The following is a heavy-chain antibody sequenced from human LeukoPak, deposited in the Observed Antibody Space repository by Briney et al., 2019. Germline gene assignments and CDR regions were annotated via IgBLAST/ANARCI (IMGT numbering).Heavy chain of an antibody. CDR3: ARHQDDDFWSGYVPNHYYGMDV. J-gene: IGHJ6*02. CDR2: IYYSGST. D-gene: IGHD3-3*01. CDR1: GGSISSSSYY. Sequence: SETLSLTRTVSGGSISSSSYYWGWIRQPPGKGLEWIGSIYYSGSTYYNPSLKSRVTISVDTSKNQFSLKLSSVTAADTAVYYCARHQDDDFWSGYVPNHYYGMDVWGQGTTVTVSS. V-gene: IGHV4-39*01.